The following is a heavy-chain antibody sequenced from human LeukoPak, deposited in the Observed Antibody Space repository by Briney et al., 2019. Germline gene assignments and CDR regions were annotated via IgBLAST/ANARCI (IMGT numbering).Heavy chain of an antibody. CDR2: IYSGGST. CDR1: GFTVSSSY. V-gene: IGHV3-53*01. J-gene: IGHJ4*02. Sequence: GGSLRLSCAASGFTVSSSYMSWVRQVPGKGLEWVSVIYSGGSTYYADSVKGRFTISRDNSKNMLYLQMNNLRAEDTAVYYCAKKADYWGQGTLVTVSS. CDR3: AKKADY.